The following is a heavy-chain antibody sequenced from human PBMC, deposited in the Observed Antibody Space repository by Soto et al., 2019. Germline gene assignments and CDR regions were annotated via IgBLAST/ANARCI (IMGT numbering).Heavy chain of an antibody. Sequence: QVQLQESGPGLVKPSETLSLTCTVSGGSISSNYYWSWIRQPPGKGLEWIGYIYYSVNTNYNPSLKLRLTIPAPPSTTPSSLKLTSVPTAATAFYYCATHRSVYVTLSSLFHIDFLGLGTLVTVSS. CDR2: IYYSVNT. CDR3: ATHRSVYVTLSSLFHIDF. D-gene: IGHD2-8*01. CDR1: GGSISSNYY. J-gene: IGHJ4*02. V-gene: IGHV4-59*01.